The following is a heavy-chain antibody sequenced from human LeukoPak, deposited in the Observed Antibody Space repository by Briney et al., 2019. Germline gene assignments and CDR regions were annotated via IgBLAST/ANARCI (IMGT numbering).Heavy chain of an antibody. CDR3: ARLDVLLWFGESPGAFDI. D-gene: IGHD3-10*01. Sequence: GGSLRLSCAASGFTFSSYGMHWVRQAPGKGLEWVAVISYDGSNKYYADSVKGRFTISRDNSKNTLYLQMNSLRAEDTAVYYCARLDVLLWFGESPGAFDIWGQGTMVTVSS. CDR2: ISYDGSNK. V-gene: IGHV3-30*03. J-gene: IGHJ3*02. CDR1: GFTFSSYG.